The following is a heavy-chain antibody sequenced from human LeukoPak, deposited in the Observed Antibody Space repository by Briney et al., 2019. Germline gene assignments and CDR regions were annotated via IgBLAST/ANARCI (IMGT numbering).Heavy chain of an antibody. CDR3: ARDWDSRNDYFDP. CDR2: TSAHNDDT. Sequence: ASVKASSKASGYTFTSYGISWVRQAPGQGLEWMGWTSAHNDDTNYAETLQGRLTMTTDISTSTAYMELTSLRSDDTAVYYCARDWDSRNDYFDPWGQGTLVIVSS. D-gene: IGHD1-1*01. J-gene: IGHJ4*02. V-gene: IGHV1-18*01. CDR1: GYTFTSYG.